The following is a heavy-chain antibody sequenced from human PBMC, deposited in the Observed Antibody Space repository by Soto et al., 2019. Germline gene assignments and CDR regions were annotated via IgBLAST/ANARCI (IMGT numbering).Heavy chain of an antibody. CDR2: IIPIFGTA. CDR1: GGTFSSYA. V-gene: IGHV1-69*13. J-gene: IGHJ3*02. D-gene: IGHD3-10*01. CDR3: AREMGYYYGSGSYFDI. Sequence: VKVSCKASGGTFSSYAISWVRQAPGQGLEWMGGIIPIFGTANYAQKFQGRVTITADESTSTAYMELSSLRSEDTAVYYCAREMGYYYGSGSYFDIWGQGTMVTVSS.